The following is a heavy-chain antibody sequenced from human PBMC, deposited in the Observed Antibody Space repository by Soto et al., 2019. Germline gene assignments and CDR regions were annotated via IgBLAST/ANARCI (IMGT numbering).Heavy chain of an antibody. V-gene: IGHV1-69*06. J-gene: IGHJ4*02. Sequence: SSVKVSCKASGGTFSSYAISWVRQAPGQGLEWMGGINPIFGTPHYAQKYQGRVTITADTFTNTAYMELTRLTSDDTAVYFCAREGRHFDYWGQGTLVTVSS. CDR2: INPIFGTP. CDR3: AREGRHFDY. CDR1: GGTFSSYA.